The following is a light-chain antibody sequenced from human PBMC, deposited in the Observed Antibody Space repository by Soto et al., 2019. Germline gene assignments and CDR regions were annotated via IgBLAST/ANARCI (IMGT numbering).Light chain of an antibody. Sequence: DIKIAQSPSTLSASVGDRVTITCRASQSISSWLAWYQQTPGKAPKLLIYDASSLESGVPSRFSVSGSGTELTLTFSSLQTDDFATYDYQQYKSYSTGRFGQGTKVDIK. CDR1: QSISSW. CDR3: QQYKSYSTGR. CDR2: DAS. V-gene: IGKV1-5*01. J-gene: IGKJ1*01.